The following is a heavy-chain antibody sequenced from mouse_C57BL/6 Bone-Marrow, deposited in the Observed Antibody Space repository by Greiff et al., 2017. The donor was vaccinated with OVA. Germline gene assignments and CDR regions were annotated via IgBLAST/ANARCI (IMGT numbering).Heavy chain of an antibody. Sequence: EVKLMESGGGLVQSGRSLRLSCATSGFTFSDFYMEWVRQAPGKGLEWIAASRNKANDYTTEYSASVKGRFIVSRDTSQSILYLQMNALRAEDTAIYYCARDEDLLPVAYWGQGTLVTVSA. D-gene: IGHD1-1*01. CDR1: GFTFSDFY. CDR3: ARDEDLLPVAY. J-gene: IGHJ3*01. V-gene: IGHV7-1*01. CDR2: SRNKANDYTT.